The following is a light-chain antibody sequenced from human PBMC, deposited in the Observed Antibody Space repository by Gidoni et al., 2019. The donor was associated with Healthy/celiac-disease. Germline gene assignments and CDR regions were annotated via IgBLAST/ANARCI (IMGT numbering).Light chain of an antibody. V-gene: IGKV3-15*01. J-gene: IGKJ4*01. CDR3: QQYNNWPPLI. CDR1: QSVSSN. Sequence: EIVMTQSPATLSVSPGERATLSCRASQSVSSNLAWYQQKPGQAPRLLIYGASTRATGIPARFSGSGSGTEFTLTISSPQSEDFAVYYCQQYNNWPPLIFGGXTKVEIK. CDR2: GAS.